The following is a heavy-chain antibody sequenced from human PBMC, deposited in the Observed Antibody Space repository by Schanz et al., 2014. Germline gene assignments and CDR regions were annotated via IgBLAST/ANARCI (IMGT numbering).Heavy chain of an antibody. D-gene: IGHD3-9*01. V-gene: IGHV1-18*01. Sequence: QVQLVQSGAEVKKPGSSVKVSCKGSGGTFSTYGINWVRQAPGQGPEWMGWISAFDDKTDYAQNFQGRLIMTTYTSTTTVYMELRGLRSDDTAVYYCARETTIITGGAFDVWGQGTMVTVSS. J-gene: IGHJ3*01. CDR1: GGTFSTYG. CDR3: ARETTIITGGAFDV. CDR2: ISAFDDKT.